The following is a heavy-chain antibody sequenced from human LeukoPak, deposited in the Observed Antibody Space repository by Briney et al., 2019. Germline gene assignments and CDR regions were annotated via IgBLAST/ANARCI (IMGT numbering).Heavy chain of an antibody. CDR1: GYTFTGYY. D-gene: IGHD2-2*01. CDR2: INPSGGST. Sequence: ASVKVSCKASGYTFTGYYIHWVRQAPGQGLEWMGIINPSGGSTNYAQKFQGRVTMTRDTATSTVYMELRSLRSEDTAVYYCARERFSSAKGLDYWGQGTLATVSS. J-gene: IGHJ4*02. V-gene: IGHV1-46*01. CDR3: ARERFSSAKGLDY.